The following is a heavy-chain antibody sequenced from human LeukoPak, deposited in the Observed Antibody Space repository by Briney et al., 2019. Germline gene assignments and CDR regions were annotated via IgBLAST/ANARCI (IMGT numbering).Heavy chain of an antibody. V-gene: IGHV3-30*18. Sequence: GGSLGLSCAASGFTFSSYGMHWVRQAPGKGLEWVAVISYDGSNKYYADSVKGRFTIFRDNSKNTLYLQMNSLRAEDTAVYYCAKDGETVVVAATIDYWGQGTLVTVSS. D-gene: IGHD2-15*01. J-gene: IGHJ4*02. CDR2: ISYDGSNK. CDR3: AKDGETVVVAATIDY. CDR1: GFTFSSYG.